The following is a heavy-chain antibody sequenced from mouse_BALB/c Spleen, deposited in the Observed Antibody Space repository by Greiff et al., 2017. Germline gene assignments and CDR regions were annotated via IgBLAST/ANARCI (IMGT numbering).Heavy chain of an antibody. CDR2: ISSGSSTI. V-gene: IGHV5-17*02. CDR1: GFTFSSFG. J-gene: IGHJ3*01. CDR3: AREDPWFAY. Sequence: EVKLMESGGGLVQPGGSRKLSCAASGFTFSSFGMHWVRQAPEKGLEWVAYISSGSSTIYYADTVKGRFTISRDNPKNTLFLQMTSLRSEDTAMYYCAREDPWFAYWGQGTLVTVSA.